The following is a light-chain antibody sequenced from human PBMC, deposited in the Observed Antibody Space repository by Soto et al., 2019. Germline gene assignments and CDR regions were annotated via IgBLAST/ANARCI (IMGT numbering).Light chain of an antibody. V-gene: IGLV2-8*01. CDR3: GSFVGGTTLI. J-gene: IGLJ2*01. CDR2: EVI. Sequence: QSALTQSPSASGIRGQSVTISCSGTGSDVGAYNYLSWYQHDPGKAPKLIIYEVIKRPSGVPDRFSGSKSGTTASLTVSGLQTEDEAVYYCGSFVGGTTLIFGGGTKVTVL. CDR1: GSDVGAYNY.